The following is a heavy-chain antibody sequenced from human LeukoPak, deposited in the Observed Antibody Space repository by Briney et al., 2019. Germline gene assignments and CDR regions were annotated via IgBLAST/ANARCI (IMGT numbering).Heavy chain of an antibody. CDR3: ARVKIGVRDGPVWHYWYFDL. CDR1: GGSISSYY. D-gene: IGHD3-16*01. CDR2: IYTSGST. J-gene: IGHJ2*01. V-gene: IGHV4-4*07. Sequence: SETLSLTCTVSGGSISSYYWSWIRQPAGKGLEWIGRIYTSGSTNYNPSLKSRVTMSVDTSKNQFSLKLSSVTAADTAVYYCARVKIGVRDGPVWHYWYFDLWGRGTLVTVSS.